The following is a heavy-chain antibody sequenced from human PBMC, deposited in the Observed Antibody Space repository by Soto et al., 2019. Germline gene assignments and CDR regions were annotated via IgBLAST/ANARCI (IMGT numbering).Heavy chain of an antibody. J-gene: IGHJ5*02. Sequence: PGGSLRLSCAASGFTFSNAWMSWVRQAPGKGLEWVGRIKSKTDGGTTDYAAPVKGRFTISRDDSKNTLYLQMNSLKTEDTAVYYCTTVGNTYYYDSSGYHTSDWFDPWGQGTLVTVSS. CDR3: TTVGNTYYYDSSGYHTSDWFDP. CDR2: IKSKTDGGTT. CDR1: GFTFSNAW. V-gene: IGHV3-15*01. D-gene: IGHD3-22*01.